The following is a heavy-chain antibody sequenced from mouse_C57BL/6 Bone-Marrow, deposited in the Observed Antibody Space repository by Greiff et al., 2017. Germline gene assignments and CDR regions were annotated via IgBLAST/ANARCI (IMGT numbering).Heavy chain of an antibody. J-gene: IGHJ4*01. V-gene: IGHV5-12*01. CDR1: GFTFSDYY. Sequence: EVQVVESGGGLVQPGGSLKLSCAASGFTFSDYYMYWVRQTPEKRLEWVAYISNGGGSTYYPDTVKGRFTISRDNAKNTLYLQMSRLKSEDTAMYYCARHPLYYYGSMDYWGQGTSVTVSA. CDR3: ARHPLYYYGSMDY. CDR2: ISNGGGST. D-gene: IGHD1-1*01.